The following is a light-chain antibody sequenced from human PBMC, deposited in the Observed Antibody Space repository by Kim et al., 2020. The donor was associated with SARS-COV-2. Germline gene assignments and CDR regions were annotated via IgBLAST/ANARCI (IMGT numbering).Light chain of an antibody. J-gene: IGLJ2*01. CDR1: KLGDKY. CDR2: QDS. CDR3: QAWDSSRVV. Sequence: SVSQGQTASIACYGDKLGDKYACWYQQKPGQAPVLVIYQDSQRPSGIPERFSGSNSGNTATLTIRGTQAMDEADYYCQAWDSSRVVFGGGTQLTVL. V-gene: IGLV3-1*01.